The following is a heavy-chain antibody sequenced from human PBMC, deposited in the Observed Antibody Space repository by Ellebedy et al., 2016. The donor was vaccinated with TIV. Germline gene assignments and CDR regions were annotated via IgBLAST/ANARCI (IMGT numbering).Heavy chain of an antibody. CDR2: ISSSSSTI. J-gene: IGHJ4*02. V-gene: IGHV3-48*01. Sequence: GESLKISCAAPGFTISSYSMNWVRQAPGKGLEWVSYISSSSSTIYYADSVKGRFTVSRDNAKNSLFLQMNSLRAEDTDVYFCARDYYGSGSYQDYWGQGTLVTVSS. CDR3: ARDYYGSGSYQDY. D-gene: IGHD3-10*01. CDR1: GFTISSYS.